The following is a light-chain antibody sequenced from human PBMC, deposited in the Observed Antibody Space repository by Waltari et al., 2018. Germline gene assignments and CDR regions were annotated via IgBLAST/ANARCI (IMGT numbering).Light chain of an antibody. V-gene: IGKV3-15*01. CDR3: QQYNNWPLT. CDR1: QSVSSN. Sequence: EIVMTQSPATMSVSPGERATLSCRASQSVSSNFAWYQQKPGQAPMLLIYGASTRATGIPARFSGSGSGTEFTLTISSMQSEDFAVYYCQQYNNWPLTFGPGTKVDIK. J-gene: IGKJ3*01. CDR2: GAS.